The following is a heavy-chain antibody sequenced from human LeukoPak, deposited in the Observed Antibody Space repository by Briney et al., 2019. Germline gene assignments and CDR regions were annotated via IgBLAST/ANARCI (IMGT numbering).Heavy chain of an antibody. V-gene: IGHV3-66*01. Sequence: PGGSLRLSCAASGFTVSSNYMSWVRQAPGKGLEWVSVIYSGGSTYYADSVKGRFTISRDNSKNTLYLQMNSLRAEDTAVYYCAISYSSGRYSRFQHWGQGTLVTVSS. CDR1: GFTVSSNY. D-gene: IGHD6-19*01. CDR3: AISYSSGRYSRFQH. CDR2: IYSGGST. J-gene: IGHJ1*01.